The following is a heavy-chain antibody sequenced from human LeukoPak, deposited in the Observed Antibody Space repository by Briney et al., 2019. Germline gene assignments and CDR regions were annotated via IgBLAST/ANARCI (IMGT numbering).Heavy chain of an antibody. V-gene: IGHV3-23*01. J-gene: IGHJ3*02. CDR2: ISGSGDST. D-gene: IGHD3-9*01. Sequence: GGSLRLSCAASGFTFSNYAMSWVRQAPGKGLEWVSDISGSGDSTDYADSVKGRFTISRDDSKNTLYLQMNSLRAEDTAVYYCARMGNDILTGPDAFDIWGQGTMVTVSS. CDR1: GFTFSNYA. CDR3: ARMGNDILTGPDAFDI.